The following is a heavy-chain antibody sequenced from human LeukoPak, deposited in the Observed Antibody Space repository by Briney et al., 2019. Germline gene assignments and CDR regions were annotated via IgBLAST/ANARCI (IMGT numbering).Heavy chain of an antibody. CDR3: AKPLRDAGSFNYPYFDF. CDR2: SVGSGPDT. J-gene: IGHJ4*02. V-gene: IGHV3-23*01. CDR1: GFTFSGYA. Sequence: QSGESLRLSCVASGFTFSGYAISWVRQAPGKGLEWVATSVGSGPDTYHVDSVKGRFTISKDNSKNTLSPQMNSLRAEDTAVYYCAKPLRDAGSFNYPYFDFWGQGTLVTVSS. D-gene: IGHD5-24*01.